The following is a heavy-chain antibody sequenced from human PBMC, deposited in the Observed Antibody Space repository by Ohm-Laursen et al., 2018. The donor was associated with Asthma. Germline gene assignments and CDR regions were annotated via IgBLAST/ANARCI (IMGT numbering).Heavy chain of an antibody. J-gene: IGHJ4*02. CDR3: GGSGSSLLPFDY. D-gene: IGHD1-26*01. V-gene: IGHV3-30-3*01. Sequence: SLRLSCAASGFTFSSYAMHWVRQAPGKGLEWVAVISYDGSNKYYADSVKGRFTISRDNSKNTLYLQMNSLRAEDTAVYYCGGSGSSLLPFDYWGQGTLVTVSS. CDR1: GFTFSSYA. CDR2: ISYDGSNK.